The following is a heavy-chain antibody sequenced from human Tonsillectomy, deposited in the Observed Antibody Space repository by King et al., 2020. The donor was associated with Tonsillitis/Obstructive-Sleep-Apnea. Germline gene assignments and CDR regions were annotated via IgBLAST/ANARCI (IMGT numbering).Heavy chain of an antibody. CDR3: ARGIVAADYYYYMDV. Sequence: VQLVESGGGLIQPGESLRLSCAASGFTVSGNYMRWVRQAPGKGLEWVSIIYSDGSTYYADSVKGRFTISRDNSKNTLYLQMNSLRAEDTAVYYCARGIVAADYYYYMDVWGKGTTVTVSS. CDR1: GFTVSGNY. V-gene: IGHV3-53*01. CDR2: IYSDGST. D-gene: IGHD6-13*01. J-gene: IGHJ6*03.